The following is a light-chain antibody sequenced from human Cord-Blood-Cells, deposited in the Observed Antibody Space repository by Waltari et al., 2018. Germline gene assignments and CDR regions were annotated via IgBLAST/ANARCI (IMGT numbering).Light chain of an antibody. V-gene: IGKV3-11*01. J-gene: IGKJ3*01. CDR3: QQRSNWPPRVT. CDR2: DAS. Sequence: ELVFSQSPATLPLHPGGSATLSCRASQSVSSYLPWYQQKTGQAPRLLIYDASNRATGIPARFSGSGSGTDFTLTISSLEPEDFAVYYCQQRSNWPPRVTFGPGTKVDIK. CDR1: QSVSSY.